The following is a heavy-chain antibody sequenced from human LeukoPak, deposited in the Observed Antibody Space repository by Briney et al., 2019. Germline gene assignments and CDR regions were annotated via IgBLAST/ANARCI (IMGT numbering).Heavy chain of an antibody. V-gene: IGHV1-46*01. CDR1: GYTFTGYY. CDR3: ARDEMYDSGSLHFDS. CDR2: INSSGGST. Sequence: ASVKVSCKASGYTFTGYYMHWVRQAPGQGLEWMGMINSSGGSTNYAQKFQGRVTMTRDMSTSTVYMELSSLRSEDTAMYYCARDEMYDSGSLHFDSWGQGTLVTVSS. D-gene: IGHD3-10*01. J-gene: IGHJ4*02.